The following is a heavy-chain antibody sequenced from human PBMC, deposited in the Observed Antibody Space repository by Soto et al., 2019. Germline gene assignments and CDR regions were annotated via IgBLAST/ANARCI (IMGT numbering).Heavy chain of an antibody. CDR2: IHYSGST. D-gene: IGHD3-16*01. CDR3: ARAWGHRYF. V-gene: IGHV4-61*01. Sequence: PWETLSLTCSLSGGSVSSTSHYWTWIRQPPGKGLEWIWYIHYSGSTNYNPSLKSRVAMSVDTSTHHLSLKLSSLTAAATAVSYCARAWGHRYF. J-gene: IGHJ4*03. CDR1: GGSVSSTSHY.